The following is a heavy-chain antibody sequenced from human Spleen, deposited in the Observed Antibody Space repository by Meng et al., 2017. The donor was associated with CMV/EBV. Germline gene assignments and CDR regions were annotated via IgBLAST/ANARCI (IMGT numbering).Heavy chain of an antibody. CDR1: GGSFSGYY. D-gene: IGHD6-25*01. CDR2: INHSGST. J-gene: IGHJ5*02. Sequence: VHVERGGAGLLKPSGTLALTCAVYGGSFSGYYWSWIRQPPGKGLEWIGEINHSGSTNYNPSLKSRVTISVDTSKNQFSLKLSSVTAADTAVYYCARGPTARRKAWFDPWGQGTLVTVSS. V-gene: IGHV4-34*01. CDR3: ARGPTARRKAWFDP.